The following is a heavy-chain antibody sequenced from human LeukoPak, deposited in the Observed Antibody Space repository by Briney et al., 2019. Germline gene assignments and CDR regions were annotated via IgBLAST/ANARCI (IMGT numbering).Heavy chain of an antibody. CDR2: IYSNGDT. J-gene: IGHJ4*02. V-gene: IGHV3-66*01. Sequence: GGSLRLSCAASGLTVTNNYWNWVRQPPGKGPEWISLIYSNGDTRYADSVKGRFTFSRDNSKNTLYLQMNSLRAEDTAVYYCNYGDYPLTYWGQGTLVSVSS. CDR1: GLTVTNNY. D-gene: IGHD4-17*01. CDR3: NYGDYPLTY.